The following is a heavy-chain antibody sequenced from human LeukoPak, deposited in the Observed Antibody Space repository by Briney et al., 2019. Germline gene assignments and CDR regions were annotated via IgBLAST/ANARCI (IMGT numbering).Heavy chain of an antibody. D-gene: IGHD1-26*01. Sequence: GGSLRLSCAVSGFTFTNAWMTWVRQAPGKGLEWVGRIKSKTDGETTDYAAPVKDRFTVSRDDSKDTLYLQMSSLKAEDTAVYYCTTNAGTYGIDGWGQGTMVTVSS. CDR2: IKSKTDGETT. CDR1: GFTFTNAW. J-gene: IGHJ3*01. V-gene: IGHV3-15*01. CDR3: TTNAGTYGIDG.